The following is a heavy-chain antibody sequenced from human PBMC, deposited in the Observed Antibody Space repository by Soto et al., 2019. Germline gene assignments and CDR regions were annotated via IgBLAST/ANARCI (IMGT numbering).Heavy chain of an antibody. CDR2: ISYDGSNK. J-gene: IGHJ5*02. V-gene: IGHV3-30*18. CDR3: AKEVGDRNAYYYNPNWFDP. Sequence: PGGSLRLSCAASGFIFSNYAMHWVRRAPGKGLEWVGLISYDGSNKYYADSMKGRFTISRDNAKNTLFLQMNSLRPEDTAVYHCAKEVGDRNAYYYNPNWFDPWGQGTLVTVSS. D-gene: IGHD3-22*01. CDR1: GFIFSNYA.